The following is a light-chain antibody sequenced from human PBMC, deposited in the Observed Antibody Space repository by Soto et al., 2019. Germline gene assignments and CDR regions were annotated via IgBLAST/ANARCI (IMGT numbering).Light chain of an antibody. Sequence: EIVLTQSPGTLSLSPGERATLSCRASQPVRGNYLAWFQQRPGQPPRLLFYLASTRAAGVPDRFSGSGSGTEVSLTINRLEPEDFAVDYCHHYGPAPWTFGQGTKVEIK. J-gene: IGKJ1*01. CDR2: LAS. CDR1: QPVRGNY. CDR3: HHYGPAPWT. V-gene: IGKV3-20*01.